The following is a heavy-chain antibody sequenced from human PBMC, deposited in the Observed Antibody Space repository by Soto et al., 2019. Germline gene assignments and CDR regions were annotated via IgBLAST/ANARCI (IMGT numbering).Heavy chain of an antibody. CDR1: GFTFSSYS. J-gene: IGHJ5*02. CDR3: ARGLNYYDSSGPFEP. D-gene: IGHD3-22*01. CDR2: MSSSSSYI. V-gene: IGHV3-21*01. Sequence: GESLKISCAASGFTFSSYSMNWFRQAPGKGLEWVSSMSSSSSYIYYADSVKGRFTISRGNAKNSLYLQMNSLRAEDTAVYYCARGLNYYDSSGPFEPWGQGTLVTVSS.